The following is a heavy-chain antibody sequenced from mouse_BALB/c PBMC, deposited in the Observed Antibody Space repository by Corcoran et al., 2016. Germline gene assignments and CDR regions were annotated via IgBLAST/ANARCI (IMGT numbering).Heavy chain of an antibody. Sequence: QIQLVQSAPELKKPGETVKISCKASGYTFTNYGMNWVKQAPGTGLKWMGWINTYTGEPTYTDDFKGRFAFSLDTSASTAYLQINNLKNEDTATYFCAREPYAMDYWGQGTSVTVSS. CDR2: INTYTGEP. CDR3: AREPYAMDY. J-gene: IGHJ4*01. V-gene: IGHV9-3-1*01. CDR1: GYTFTNYG.